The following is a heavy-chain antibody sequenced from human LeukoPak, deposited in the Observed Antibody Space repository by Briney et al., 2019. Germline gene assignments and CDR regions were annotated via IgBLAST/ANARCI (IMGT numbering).Heavy chain of an antibody. CDR3: ARDGRGSRDYFDY. J-gene: IGHJ4*02. V-gene: IGHV3-30-3*01. D-gene: IGHD2-2*01. CDR1: GFTFSSYA. Sequence: GGSLRLSCAASGFTFSSYAMHWVRQAPGKGLEWVAVISYDGSNKYYADSVKGRFTISRDNSKNTLYLQMNSLGAEDTAVYYCARDGRGSRDYFDYWGQGTLVTVSS. CDR2: ISYDGSNK.